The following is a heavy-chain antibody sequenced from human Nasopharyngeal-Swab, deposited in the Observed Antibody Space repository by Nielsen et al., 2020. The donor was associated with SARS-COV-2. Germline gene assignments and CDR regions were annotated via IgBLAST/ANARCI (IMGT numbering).Heavy chain of an antibody. CDR3: VSSLKLGLFDS. V-gene: IGHV3-23*01. CDR2: FSYTATNT. Sequence: GESLKISCVTSGFSFSDYLMSWVRQAQGKGLEWVSSFSYTATNTFYADSVKGRFTISRDDSKNTVYLEMSSLRGDDTAIYYCVSSLKLGLFDSWGQGSLVTVSS. CDR1: GFSFSDYL. D-gene: IGHD7-27*01. J-gene: IGHJ4*02.